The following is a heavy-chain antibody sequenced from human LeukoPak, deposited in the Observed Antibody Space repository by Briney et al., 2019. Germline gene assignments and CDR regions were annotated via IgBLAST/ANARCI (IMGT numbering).Heavy chain of an antibody. CDR2: INPSDSDT. Sequence: GESLQISFEASGYTFTNYWIGWVRQMPGKGLEWMGIINPSDSDTRYSPSFQGQVTISADNFMNTAYLQWNSLKASDTAMYYCARRQAYTMRRSNYYYMDVWGKGTTVTVSS. CDR1: GYTFTNYW. CDR3: ARRQAYTMRRSNYYYMDV. D-gene: IGHD2-21*01. V-gene: IGHV5-51*01. J-gene: IGHJ6*03.